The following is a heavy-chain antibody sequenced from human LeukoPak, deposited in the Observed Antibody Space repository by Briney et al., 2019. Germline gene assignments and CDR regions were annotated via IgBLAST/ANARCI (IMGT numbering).Heavy chain of an antibody. V-gene: IGHV3-30*04. Sequence: GGSLRLSCAASGFTFSNYAMHWVRQAPGKGLEWVAVISYDGHNKYVDFVKGRFTISRDNSKNTLYLQIYSLTTDDTAVYYCARDSPLGGCTSSSCYTSYYYAMDVWGKGTTVTVSS. CDR2: ISYDGHNK. CDR1: GFTFSNYA. D-gene: IGHD2-2*02. J-gene: IGHJ6*04. CDR3: ARDSPLGGCTSSSCYTSYYYAMDV.